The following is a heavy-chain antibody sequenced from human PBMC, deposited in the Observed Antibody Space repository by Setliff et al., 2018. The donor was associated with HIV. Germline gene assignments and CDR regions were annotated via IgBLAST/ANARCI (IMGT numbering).Heavy chain of an antibody. CDR2: VFFSGST. Sequence: SETLSLTCTISNGSIKSNGHYWGWIRQPPGKGLEWIGNVFFSGSTYDNPSLKTRVTISVDPSKNQFSLKLRSVTAADTAVFYCARVPFTTGFDYWGQGILVTVSS. CDR3: ARVPFTTGFDY. D-gene: IGHD3-3*01. V-gene: IGHV4-39*01. CDR1: NGSIKSNGHY. J-gene: IGHJ4*02.